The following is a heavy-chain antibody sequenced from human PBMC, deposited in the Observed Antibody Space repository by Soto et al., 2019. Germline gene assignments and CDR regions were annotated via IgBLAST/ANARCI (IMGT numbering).Heavy chain of an antibody. D-gene: IGHD1-26*01. CDR2: IIPILGIA. J-gene: IGHJ3*02. CDR1: GGTFSSYT. Sequence: GASVKFSCMASGGTFSSYTISWVRQAPGQGLEWMGRIIPILGIANYAQKFQGRVTITADKSTTAYLQWSSLKASDTAMYYCARRSMGDAFDIWGPGTMVTVSS. CDR3: ARRSMGDAFDI. V-gene: IGHV1-69*02.